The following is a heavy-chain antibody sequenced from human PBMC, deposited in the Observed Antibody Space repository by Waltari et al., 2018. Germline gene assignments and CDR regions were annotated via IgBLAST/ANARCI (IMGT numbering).Heavy chain of an antibody. CDR1: GGSFSGYY. V-gene: IGHV4-34*01. Sequence: QVQLQQWGAGLLKPSETLSLTCAVYGGSFSGYYWSWIRQPPGKGLEWIGEINHSGSTNYNPSLKSRVTISVDTSKNQFPLKRSSVTAADTAVYYCARGYYDFWSGYQNWFDPWGQGTLVTVSS. J-gene: IGHJ5*02. CDR2: INHSGST. CDR3: ARGYYDFWSGYQNWFDP. D-gene: IGHD3-3*01.